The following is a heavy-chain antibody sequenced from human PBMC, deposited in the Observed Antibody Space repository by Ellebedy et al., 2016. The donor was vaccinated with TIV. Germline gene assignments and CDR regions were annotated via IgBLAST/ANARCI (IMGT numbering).Heavy chain of an antibody. V-gene: IGHV3-74*01. J-gene: IGHJ4*02. CDR2: INSDGSST. D-gene: IGHD6-19*01. Sequence: GESLKISCAASGFSFSSYWMHWVRQAPGKGLGWVSRINSDGSSTSYADSVKGRFTISRDNAKNSLYLQMNSLRAEDTAVYYCAKEEQWLVLGGYWGQGTLVTVSS. CDR1: GFSFSSYW. CDR3: AKEEQWLVLGGY.